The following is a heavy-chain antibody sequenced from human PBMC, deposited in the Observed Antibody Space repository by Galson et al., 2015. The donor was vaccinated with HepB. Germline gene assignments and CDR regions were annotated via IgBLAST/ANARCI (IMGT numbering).Heavy chain of an antibody. Sequence: SLRLSCAASGFTFSSYAMHWVRQAPGKGLEWVAVISYDGSNKYYADSVKGRFTISRDNSKNTLYLQMNSLRAEDTAVYYCARDLIAVAGDYYYYGMDVWGQGTTVTVSS. CDR1: GFTFSSYA. V-gene: IGHV3-30-3*01. D-gene: IGHD6-19*01. J-gene: IGHJ6*02. CDR2: ISYDGSNK. CDR3: ARDLIAVAGDYYYYGMDV.